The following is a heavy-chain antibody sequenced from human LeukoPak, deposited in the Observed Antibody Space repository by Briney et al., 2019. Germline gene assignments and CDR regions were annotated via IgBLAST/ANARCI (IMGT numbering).Heavy chain of an antibody. D-gene: IGHD1-1*01. J-gene: IGHJ4*02. CDR1: GFTFSDYD. V-gene: IGHV3-13*01. CDR2: IGTAGDT. CDR3: ARVAKERVGGVYYFDY. Sequence: TGGSLRLSCAASGFTFSDYDMHWVRQATGKGLEWVSAIGTAGDTYYTGSVKGRSTISIENAKNSLYLQMNSLRAGDTAVYYCARVAKERVGGVYYFDYWGQGTLVTVSS.